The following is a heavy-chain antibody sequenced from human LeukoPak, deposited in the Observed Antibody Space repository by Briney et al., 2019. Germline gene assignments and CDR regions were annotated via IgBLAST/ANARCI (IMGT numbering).Heavy chain of an antibody. CDR2: IKQDGSEK. CDR3: ARGHSSSPNWFDP. CDR1: GFAFSSYW. D-gene: IGHD6-13*01. J-gene: IGHJ5*02. V-gene: IGHV3-7*04. Sequence: PGGSLRLSCAAPGFAFSSYWMSWVRQAPGKGLEWVASIKQDGSEKYYVDSVKGRFTISRDNAKNSLYLQMNSLRAEDTAVYYCARGHSSSPNWFDPWGQGTLVTVSS.